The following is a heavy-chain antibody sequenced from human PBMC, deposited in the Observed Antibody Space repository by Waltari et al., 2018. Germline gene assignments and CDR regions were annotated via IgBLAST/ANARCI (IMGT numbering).Heavy chain of an antibody. D-gene: IGHD6-19*01. J-gene: IGHJ4*02. CDR3: ASTGYSSGWLPQVDY. CDR2: IIPIFGTA. V-gene: IGHV1-69*06. Sequence: QAPGQGLEWMGRIIPIFGTANYAQKFQGRVTITADKSTSTAYMELSSLRSEDTAVYYCASTGYSSGWLPQVDYWGQGTLVTVSS.